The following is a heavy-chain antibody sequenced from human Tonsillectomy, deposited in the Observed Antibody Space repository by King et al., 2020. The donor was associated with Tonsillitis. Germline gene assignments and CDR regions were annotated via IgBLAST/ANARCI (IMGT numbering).Heavy chain of an antibody. CDR1: GFIFSSYP. D-gene: IGHD6-13*01. J-gene: IGHJ6*02. V-gene: IGHV3-30-3*01. CDR3: ARAHIAPAEIYFSHCGMDV. CDR2: ISYDGTNK. Sequence: VQLVESGGGVVQPGRSLRLSCAASGFIFSSYPLHWVRQAPGKGLEWLADISYDGTNKYYADSVKGRFTIPRDNSRKTLYLQMNSLRSEDTAVYYCARAHIAPAEIYFSHCGMDVWGQGTTVTVSS.